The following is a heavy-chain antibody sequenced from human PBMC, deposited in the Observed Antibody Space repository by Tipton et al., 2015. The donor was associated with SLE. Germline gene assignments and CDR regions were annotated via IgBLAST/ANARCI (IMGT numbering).Heavy chain of an antibody. CDR2: IYYSGST. V-gene: IGHV4-59*01. D-gene: IGHD3-3*01. J-gene: IGHJ3*02. Sequence: TLSLTCTVSGGSISSYYWSWIRQPPGKGLEWIGYIYYSGSTKYNPSLTSRVTISVDTSKNQFSLKLSSVTAADTAVYYCARAVTWYYDFWSGYSPDAFDIWGQGTMVTVSS. CDR3: ARAVTWYYDFWSGYSPDAFDI. CDR1: GGSISSYY.